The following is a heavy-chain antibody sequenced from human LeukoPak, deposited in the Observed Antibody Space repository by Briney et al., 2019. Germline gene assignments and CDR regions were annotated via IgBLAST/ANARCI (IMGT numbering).Heavy chain of an antibody. D-gene: IGHD6-19*01. J-gene: IGHJ4*02. CDR3: ARTAVAGSYYFDY. V-gene: IGHV3-11*04. Sequence: GGSLGLSCAASGFTFSDYYMSWIRQAPGKGLEWVSYISSSGSTIYYADSVKGRFTISRDNAKNSLYLQMNSLRAEDTAVYYCARTAVAGSYYFDYWGQGTLVTVSS. CDR1: GFTFSDYY. CDR2: ISSSGSTI.